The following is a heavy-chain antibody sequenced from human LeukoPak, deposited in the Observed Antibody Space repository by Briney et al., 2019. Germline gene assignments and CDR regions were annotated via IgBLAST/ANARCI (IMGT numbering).Heavy chain of an antibody. Sequence: GGSLRLSCAASGFTFSNYWMSWVRQAPGKGLEWVANIKEDGSEKYYVDSVKGRFTISRYNARYSLYLQMNSLRAEDTAVYYCASGRQLWYCGQGSQVTVSS. V-gene: IGHV3-7*01. CDR1: GFTFSNYW. J-gene: IGHJ4*02. D-gene: IGHD6-13*01. CDR2: IKEDGSEK. CDR3: ASGRQLWY.